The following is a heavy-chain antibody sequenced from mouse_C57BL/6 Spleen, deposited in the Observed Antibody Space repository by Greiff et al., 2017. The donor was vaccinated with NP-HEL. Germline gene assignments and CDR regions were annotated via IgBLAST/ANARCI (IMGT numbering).Heavy chain of an antibody. V-gene: IGHV1-50*01. CDR3: ARGGDYGSRYDAMDY. CDR2: IGPSDSYI. J-gene: IGHJ4*01. Sequence: QVQLKQPGAELVKPGASVKLSCKASGYTFTSYWMQWVKQRPGQGLEWIAEIGPSDSYINYNQKFKGQATLSVDTSSSTAYMQLSSLTSEDSAVYYCARGGDYGSRYDAMDYWGQGTSVTVSS. D-gene: IGHD1-1*01. CDR1: GYTFTSYW.